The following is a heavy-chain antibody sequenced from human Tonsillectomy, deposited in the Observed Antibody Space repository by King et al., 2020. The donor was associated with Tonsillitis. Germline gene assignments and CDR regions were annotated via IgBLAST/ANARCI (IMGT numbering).Heavy chain of an antibody. CDR3: ARESSYDFWSGYPNWFDP. J-gene: IGHJ5*02. D-gene: IGHD3-3*01. CDR2: IYTSGST. Sequence: VQLQESGPGLVKPSQTLSLTCNVSGGSISSGSYYWSWIRQPAGKGLEWIGRIYTSGSTNYNPSLKSRVTMSVATSKNQFSLKLSSGTAAATAVYYCARESSYDFWSGYPNWFDPWGQGTLVTVSS. CDR1: GGSISSGSYY. V-gene: IGHV4-61*02.